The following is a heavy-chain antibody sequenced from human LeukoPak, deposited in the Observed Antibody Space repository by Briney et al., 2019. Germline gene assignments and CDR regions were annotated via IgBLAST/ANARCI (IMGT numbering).Heavy chain of an antibody. Sequence: SVKVSCKAPGGTFSSYAISWVRQAPGQGLEWMGGIIPIFGTANYAQKFQGRVTITTDESTSTAYMELSSLRSEDTAVYYCARARPGVEYSSSSGYYMDVWGKGTTVTVSS. CDR3: ARARPGVEYSSSSGYYMDV. V-gene: IGHV1-69*05. CDR2: IIPIFGTA. J-gene: IGHJ6*03. D-gene: IGHD6-6*01. CDR1: GGTFSSYA.